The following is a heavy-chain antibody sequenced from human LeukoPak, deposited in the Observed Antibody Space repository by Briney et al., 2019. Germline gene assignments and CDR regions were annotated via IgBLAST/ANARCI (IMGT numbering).Heavy chain of an antibody. J-gene: IGHJ3*02. V-gene: IGHV4-4*07. CDR1: GGSISSYY. CDR2: IYTSGST. Sequence: SETLSLTCTVSGGSISSYYWSWIRQPAGKGLEWIGRIYTSGSTNYNPSLKSRVTMSVDTSKNQFSLKLSSVTAADTAVYYCARGRYCGGDCYSFMGAFDIWGQGTMVTVSS. D-gene: IGHD2-21*02. CDR3: ARGRYCGGDCYSFMGAFDI.